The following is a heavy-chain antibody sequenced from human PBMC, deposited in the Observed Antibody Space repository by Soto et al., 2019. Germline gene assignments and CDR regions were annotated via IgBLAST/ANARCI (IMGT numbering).Heavy chain of an antibody. D-gene: IGHD2-2*02. CDR3: AKLGAAVVVLPAAINLGFDY. J-gene: IGHJ4*02. CDR1: GFTFSSYA. V-gene: IGHV3-23*01. CDR2: ISGSGGST. Sequence: GGSLRLSCAASGFTFSSYAMSWVRQAPGKGLEWVSAISGSGGSTYYADSVKGRFTISRDNSKNTLYLQMNSLRAEDTAVYYCAKLGAAVVVLPAAINLGFDYWGQGTMVTVSS.